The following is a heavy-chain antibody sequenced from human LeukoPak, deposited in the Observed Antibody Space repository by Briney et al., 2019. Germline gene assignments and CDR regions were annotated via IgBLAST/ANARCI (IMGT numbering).Heavy chain of an antibody. CDR2: ISSSSSYI. V-gene: IGHV3-21*01. CDR1: GFTFSSYS. D-gene: IGHD1-14*01. Sequence: GGSLRLSCAASGFTFSSYSMNWVRQAPGKGLEWVSSISSSSSYIYYADSVKGRFTISRDNAKNSLYLQMNSLRAEDTAVYYCAKILRNGMALDIWGQGTMVTVSS. CDR3: AKILRNGMALDI. J-gene: IGHJ3*02.